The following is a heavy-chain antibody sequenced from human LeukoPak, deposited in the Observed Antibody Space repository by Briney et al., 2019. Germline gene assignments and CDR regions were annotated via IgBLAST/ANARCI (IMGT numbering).Heavy chain of an antibody. CDR2: IKQDGSEK. CDR1: GFAFSNTG. Sequence: GGSLRLSCAASGFAFSNTGMTWVRQAPGKGLEWVANIKQDGSEKHYVDSVKGRFTISRDNAKNSLYLQMNSLRAEDTAVYYCARAYFDWWGQGTPVTVSS. V-gene: IGHV3-7*05. CDR3: ARAYFDW. J-gene: IGHJ4*02.